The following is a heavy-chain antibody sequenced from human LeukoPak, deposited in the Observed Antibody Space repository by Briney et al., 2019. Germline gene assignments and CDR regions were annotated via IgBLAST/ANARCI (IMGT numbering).Heavy chain of an antibody. V-gene: IGHV3-74*01. J-gene: IGHJ4*02. D-gene: IGHD3-22*01. CDR2: INSDGSST. CDR3: ARGSNYDSSGPDY. CDR1: GFTLSRYW. Sequence: TGGSLRLSCAASGFTLSRYWMHWVRQAPGKGLVWVSRINSDGSSTNYADSVRGRFTISRDNAKNTLYLQMNSLRAEDTAVYYCARGSNYDSSGPDYWVQGTLVTVSS.